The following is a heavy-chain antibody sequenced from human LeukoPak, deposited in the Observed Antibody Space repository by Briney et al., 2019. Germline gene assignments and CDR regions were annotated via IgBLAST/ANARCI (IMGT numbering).Heavy chain of an antibody. Sequence: PGGSLRLSCVASGFTFGTHAMSWVRQVPGKGLEWVSGISRGSITYYSDSVKGRFTISRDNSRATLFLQMNSLRAEDTAVYYCARERLFGDYTDDAFDIWGQGTRVTVSS. CDR2: ISRGSIT. J-gene: IGHJ3*02. CDR1: GFTFGTHA. CDR3: ARERLFGDYTDDAFDI. V-gene: IGHV3-23*01. D-gene: IGHD4-17*01.